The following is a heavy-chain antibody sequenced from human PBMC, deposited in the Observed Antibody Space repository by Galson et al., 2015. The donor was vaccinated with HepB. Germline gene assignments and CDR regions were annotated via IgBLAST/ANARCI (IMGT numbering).Heavy chain of an antibody. D-gene: IGHD3-22*01. CDR1: GYTFTGYY. J-gene: IGHJ6*02. CDR3: ARSAYYYDSSGTYGMDV. Sequence: SVKVSCKASGYTFTGYYMHWVRQAPGQGLEWMGWINPNSGGTNYAQKFQGWVTMARDTSISTAYMELSRLRSDDTAVYYCARSAYYYDSSGTYGMDVWGQGTTVTVSS. V-gene: IGHV1-2*04. CDR2: INPNSGGT.